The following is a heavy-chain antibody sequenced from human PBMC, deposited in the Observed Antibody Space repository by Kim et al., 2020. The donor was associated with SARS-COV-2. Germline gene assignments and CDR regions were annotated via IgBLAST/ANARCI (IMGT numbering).Heavy chain of an antibody. CDR3: ARDRATGAFDI. CDR2: T. Sequence: TYYADSVKGRFTISRHNTKNALYLQMNSLRAEDTAVYYCARDRATGAFDIWGQGTMVTVSS. J-gene: IGHJ3*02. V-gene: IGHV3-53*01.